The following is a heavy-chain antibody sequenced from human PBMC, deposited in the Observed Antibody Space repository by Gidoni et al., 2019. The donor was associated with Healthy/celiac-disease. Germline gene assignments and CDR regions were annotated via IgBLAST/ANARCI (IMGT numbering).Heavy chain of an antibody. D-gene: IGHD6-6*01. CDR1: GGSLSSSSYY. CDR2: IYYSGSP. V-gene: IGHV4-39*01. J-gene: IGHJ6*02. CDR3: ARAGSSTPFYYYYGMDV. Sequence: QLQLQESGPGLVKPSETLSLTCPVSGGSLSSSSYYWGWIRQPPGKGLEWIGSIYYSGSPYYNPSLKRRVTISVDTSKNQFSLKLSSVTAADTAVYYCARAGSSTPFYYYYGMDVWGQGTTVTVSS.